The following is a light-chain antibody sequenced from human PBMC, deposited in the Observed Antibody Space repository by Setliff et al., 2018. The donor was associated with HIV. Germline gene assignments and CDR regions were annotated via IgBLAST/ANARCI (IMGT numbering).Light chain of an antibody. CDR3: CSYAGRSTYV. CDR2: DVG. CDR1: GSDVAGYTY. J-gene: IGLJ1*01. Sequence: QSALAQPASLSGSPGQSITISCTETGSDVAGYTYVSWYQQHPGKAPKLIIYDVGKRPSGVSNRFSGSKSDNTASLTISGLQAEDEADYYCCSYAGRSTYVFGTGTKVTVL. V-gene: IGLV2-14*01.